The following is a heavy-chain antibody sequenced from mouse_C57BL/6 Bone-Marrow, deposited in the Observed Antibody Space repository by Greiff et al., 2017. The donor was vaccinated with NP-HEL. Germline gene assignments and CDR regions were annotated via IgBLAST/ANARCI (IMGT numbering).Heavy chain of an antibody. CDR1: GFTFSDYG. J-gene: IGHJ1*03. D-gene: IGHD1-1*01. CDR2: ISSGSSTI. Sequence: EVQVVESGGGLVKPGGSLKLSCAASGFTFSDYGMHWVRQAPEKGLEWVAYISSGSSTIYYADTVKGRFTISRDNAKNTLFLQMTSLRSEDTAMYYCARVFYYGSSPGYFDVWGTGTTVTVSS. V-gene: IGHV5-17*01. CDR3: ARVFYYGSSPGYFDV.